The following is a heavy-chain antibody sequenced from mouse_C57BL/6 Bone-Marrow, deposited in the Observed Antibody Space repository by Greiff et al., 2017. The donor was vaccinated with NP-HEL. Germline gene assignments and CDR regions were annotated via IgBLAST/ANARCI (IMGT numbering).Heavy chain of an antibody. D-gene: IGHD1-1*01. CDR2: IYPGDGDT. Sequence: QVQLQQSGPELVKPGASVKISCKASGYAFSSSWMNWVKQRPGKGLEWIGRIYPGDGDTNYNGKFKGKATLTAEKSSSTAYMQLSSLTSEDSAVYFCARSDYYGSRGYFDVWGTGTTVTVSS. J-gene: IGHJ1*03. CDR1: GYAFSSSW. V-gene: IGHV1-82*01. CDR3: ARSDYYGSRGYFDV.